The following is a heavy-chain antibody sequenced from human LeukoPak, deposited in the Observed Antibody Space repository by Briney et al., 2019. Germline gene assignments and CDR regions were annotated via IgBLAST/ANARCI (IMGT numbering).Heavy chain of an antibody. CDR1: GFTFSYAW. D-gene: IGHD2-15*01. CDR3: TTRGGFGY. V-gene: IGHV3-15*01. J-gene: IGHJ4*01. CDR2: IKNKIDGGTT. Sequence: PGGSLRLSCAGSGFTFSYAWMSWVRRAPGQGLEWIGRIKNKIDGGTTDYAAPVKGRFTISRDDSKSMAWLQMDSLKTEDTGVYYCTTRGGFGYWGQGTLVIVSS.